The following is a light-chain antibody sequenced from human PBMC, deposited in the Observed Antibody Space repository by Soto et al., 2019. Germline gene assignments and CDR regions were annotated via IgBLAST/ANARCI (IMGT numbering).Light chain of an antibody. CDR2: EVS. J-gene: IGLJ1*01. CDR1: SSDVGGYNY. V-gene: IGLV2-14*01. CDR3: TSYTSSSNLV. Sequence: QSVLTQPASVSGSPGESITISCTGTSSDVGGYNYVSWYQQHPGEAPKLMIYEVSNRPSGVSNRFSGSKSGNTASLTISGLQAEDEADCYCTSYTSSSNLVFGNGTKVTVL.